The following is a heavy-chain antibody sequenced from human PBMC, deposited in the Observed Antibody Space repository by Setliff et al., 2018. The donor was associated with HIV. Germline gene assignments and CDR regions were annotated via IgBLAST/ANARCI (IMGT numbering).Heavy chain of an antibody. J-gene: IGHJ5*02. D-gene: IGHD3-16*01. CDR1: GYSISSAFS. CDR2: ISYLGGT. CDR3: ARLREGGTSLIDL. Sequence: PSETLSLTCAVSGYSISSAFSWSWIRQPPGKGLEWLGYISYLGGTNYNPSLKSRVSISLDASKSEFSLKVISVTAADTAFYYCARLREGGTSLIDLWGQGTLVTVSS. V-gene: IGHV4-61*01.